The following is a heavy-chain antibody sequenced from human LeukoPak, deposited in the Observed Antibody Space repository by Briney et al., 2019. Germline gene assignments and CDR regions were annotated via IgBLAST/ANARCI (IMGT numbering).Heavy chain of an antibody. CDR1: GFTFSSYA. CDR3: AKDLSSATVTDGFDY. CDR2: ISGSGGST. J-gene: IGHJ4*02. Sequence: GGSLRLSCAAPGFTFSSYAMSWVRQAPGKGLEWVSAISGSGGSTYYADSVKGRFTISRDNSKNTLYLQMNSLRAEDTAVYYCAKDLSSATVTDGFDYWGQGTLVTVSS. V-gene: IGHV3-23*01. D-gene: IGHD4-17*01.